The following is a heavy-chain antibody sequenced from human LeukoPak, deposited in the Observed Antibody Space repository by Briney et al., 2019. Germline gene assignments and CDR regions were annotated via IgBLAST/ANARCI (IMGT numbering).Heavy chain of an antibody. J-gene: IGHJ4*02. CDR2: ISGNGGST. CDR3: AREANLDYDVLTGYYGY. CDR1: GFTFRTYG. Sequence: GGSLRLSCAASGFTFRTYGMSWVRQAPGKGLEWVSGISGNGGSTNYADSVKGRFTISRDNSNNTLYLQMNSLRAEDTAVYYCAREANLDYDVLTGYYGYWGQGILVTVSS. V-gene: IGHV3-23*01. D-gene: IGHD3-9*01.